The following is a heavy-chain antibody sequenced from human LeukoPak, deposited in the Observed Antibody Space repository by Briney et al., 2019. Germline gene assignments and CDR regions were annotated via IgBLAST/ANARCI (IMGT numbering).Heavy chain of an antibody. CDR1: GFTFNNYG. J-gene: IGHJ4*02. CDR2: ISYDGRNI. CDR3: AKGPLRGTAAAIDY. Sequence: GGSLRLSCAASGFTFNNYGMHWVRQAPGKGLEWVAVISYDGRNIHYLDSVKGRFTISRDISTDTLWLQMDSLRTEDTAVYYCAKGPLRGTAAAIDYWGQGTLVTVSS. D-gene: IGHD2-2*01. V-gene: IGHV3-30*18.